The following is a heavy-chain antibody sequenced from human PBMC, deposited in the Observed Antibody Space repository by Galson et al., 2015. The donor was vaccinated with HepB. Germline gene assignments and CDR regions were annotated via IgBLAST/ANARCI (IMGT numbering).Heavy chain of an antibody. Sequence: SVKVSCKASGGTFSSYAISWVRQAPGQGLEWMGGIIPIFGTANYAQRFQGRVTITADESTSTAYMELSSLRSEDTAVYYCARVKLGGFDIWGQGTMVTVSS. D-gene: IGHD3-3*02. J-gene: IGHJ3*02. CDR3: ARVKLGGFDI. CDR1: GGTFSSYA. CDR2: IIPIFGTA. V-gene: IGHV1-69*13.